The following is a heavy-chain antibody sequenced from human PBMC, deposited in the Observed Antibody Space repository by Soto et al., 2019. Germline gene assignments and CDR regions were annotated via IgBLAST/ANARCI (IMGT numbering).Heavy chain of an antibody. D-gene: IGHD5-12*01. Sequence: QVQLVQSGAEVKKPGSSVKVSCKASGGTFSSYAISWVRQAPGQGLEWMGGIIPIFGTANYAQKFQGRVTITADESTSTAYMELSSLRSEDTAVYYCARFLSNGYDPSFAYWGQGTLVTVSS. CDR1: GGTFSSYA. V-gene: IGHV1-69*01. CDR2: IIPIFGTA. J-gene: IGHJ4*02. CDR3: ARFLSNGYDPSFAY.